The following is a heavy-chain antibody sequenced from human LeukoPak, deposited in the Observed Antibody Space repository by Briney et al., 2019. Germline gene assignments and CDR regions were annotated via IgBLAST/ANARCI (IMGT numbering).Heavy chain of an antibody. J-gene: IGHJ2*01. CDR3: TKELLTYCGGDCYSATTWYFDL. D-gene: IGHD2-21*01. V-gene: IGHV3-30*18. CDR1: GFTFSNYG. Sequence: GGSLRLSCAASGFTFSNYGMHWVRRAPGRGLEWVADISFHGAAKYYEDSVKGRFTISRDNSKNTLYLQMNNLRVEDTAVYFCTKELLTYCGGDCYSATTWYFDLWGRGTLATVSS. CDR2: ISFHGAAK.